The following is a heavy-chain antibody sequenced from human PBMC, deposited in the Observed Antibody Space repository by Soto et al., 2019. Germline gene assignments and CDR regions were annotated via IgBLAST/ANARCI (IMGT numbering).Heavy chain of an antibody. D-gene: IGHD5-18*01. Sequence: ASVKVSCKASGYTFTGYYMHWVRQAPGQGLEWMGWINPNSGGTNYAQKFQGWVTMTRDTSISTAYMELSRLRSDDTAVYYCGREGDTAMVKGSGMDVWGQGTTVTVSS. V-gene: IGHV1-2*04. J-gene: IGHJ6*02. CDR2: INPNSGGT. CDR1: GYTFTGYY. CDR3: GREGDTAMVKGSGMDV.